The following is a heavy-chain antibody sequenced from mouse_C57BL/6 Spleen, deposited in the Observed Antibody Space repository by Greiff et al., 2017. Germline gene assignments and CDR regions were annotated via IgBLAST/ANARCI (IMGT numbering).Heavy chain of an antibody. Sequence: EVKLVESGPELVKPGASVKIPCKASGYTFTDYNMDWVKQSHGKSLEWIGDINPNNGGTIYNQKFKGKATLTVDKSSSTAYMELRSLTSEDTAVYYCARSRDCDEVSSYYFDYWGQGTTLTVSS. V-gene: IGHV1-18*01. CDR3: ARSRDCDEVSSYYFDY. D-gene: IGHD3-3*01. CDR1: GYTFTDYN. CDR2: INPNNGGT. J-gene: IGHJ2*01.